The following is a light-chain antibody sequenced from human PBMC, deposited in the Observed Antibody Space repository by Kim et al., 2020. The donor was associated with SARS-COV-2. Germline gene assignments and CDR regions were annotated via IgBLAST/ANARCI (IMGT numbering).Light chain of an antibody. V-gene: IGKV3-20*01. Sequence: EIVLTQSPGTLSLSPGERATLSCRASQSVTNNYLAWYQQKPGQAPRLLIYSALFRPRGIPDRFSGSGSGTDFTLIISRLEPEDFAVYYCQQYGSSPYTFGPGTKLEI. J-gene: IGKJ2*01. CDR3: QQYGSSPYT. CDR2: SAL. CDR1: QSVTNNY.